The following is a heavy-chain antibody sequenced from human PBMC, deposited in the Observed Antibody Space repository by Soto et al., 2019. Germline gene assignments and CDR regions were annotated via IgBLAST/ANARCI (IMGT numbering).Heavy chain of an antibody. CDR3: ARDGNCYGMDV. Sequence: GGSLRLSCAAAEFTVSSNYMIWVRQAPGKWLEWVSVIYSGGSTYYADSVKGRFTISRDNSKNTLYLQMNSLRAEDTAVYYCARDGNCYGMDVWGQGTTVTVSS. V-gene: IGHV3-53*01. CDR2: IYSGGST. CDR1: EFTVSSNY. D-gene: IGHD1-26*01. J-gene: IGHJ6*02.